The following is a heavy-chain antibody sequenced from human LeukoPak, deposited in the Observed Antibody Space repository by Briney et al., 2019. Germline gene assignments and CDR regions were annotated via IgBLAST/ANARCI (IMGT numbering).Heavy chain of an antibody. J-gene: IGHJ4*02. V-gene: IGHV2-5*01. Sequence: SGPTLVNPTPTLTLTCTFSGFSLNSIGVGVGWIHQPPGKALEWLALIYWKDDERYNPALKSRLTITKDTSRNQVVLTMTDVAPVDTATYYCVQIPSGSQPTWFKYWGPGTLVQVSS. CDR2: IYWKDDE. D-gene: IGHD5-12*01. CDR3: VQIPSGSQPTWFKY. CDR1: GFSLNSIGVG.